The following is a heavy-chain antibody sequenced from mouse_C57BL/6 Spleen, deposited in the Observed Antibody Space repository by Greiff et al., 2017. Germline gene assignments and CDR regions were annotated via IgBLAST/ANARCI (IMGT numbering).Heavy chain of an antibody. CDR2: ISDGGSYT. CDR3: ARDQDGYGGAMDY. Sequence: EVMLVESGGGLVKPGGSLKLSCAASGFTFSSYAMSWVRQTPEKRLEWVATISDGGSYTYYPDNVKGRFTISRDNAKNNLYLQMSHLKSEDTAMYYCARDQDGYGGAMDYWGQGTSGTVSS. J-gene: IGHJ4*01. D-gene: IGHD2-2*01. CDR1: GFTFSSYA. V-gene: IGHV5-4*01.